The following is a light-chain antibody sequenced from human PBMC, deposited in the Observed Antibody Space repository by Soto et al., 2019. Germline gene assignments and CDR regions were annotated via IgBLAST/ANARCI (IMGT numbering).Light chain of an antibody. CDR2: GAS. CDR3: QQYVSPPWT. Sequence: EIAFTQSPVTLSLSPCERATLSSSASQSVSVAYLAWYQQKPGQAPSLLIYGASSRETGIPDRFSGSGSGTDFTLTISRLETEDFAVYYCQQYVSPPWTFGQGTKVDIK. J-gene: IGKJ1*01. V-gene: IGKV3-20*01. CDR1: QSVSVAY.